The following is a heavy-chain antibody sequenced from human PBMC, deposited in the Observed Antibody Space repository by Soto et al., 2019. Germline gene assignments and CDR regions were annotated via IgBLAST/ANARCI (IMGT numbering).Heavy chain of an antibody. Sequence: ASVKVSCKASGYTFTSYGISWVRQAPGQGLEWMGWISAYNGNTNYVQKLQGRVTMTTDTSTSTAYMELRSLRSDDTAVYYCARDGSGYCISTSCRKGNWFDPWGQGTLVTVSS. D-gene: IGHD2-2*03. CDR2: ISAYNGNT. V-gene: IGHV1-18*01. CDR3: ARDGSGYCISTSCRKGNWFDP. CDR1: GYTFTSYG. J-gene: IGHJ5*02.